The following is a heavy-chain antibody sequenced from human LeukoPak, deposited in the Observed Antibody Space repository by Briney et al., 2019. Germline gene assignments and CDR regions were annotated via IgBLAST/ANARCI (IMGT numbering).Heavy chain of an antibody. CDR1: GGSISSGGYY. Sequence: SVTLSLTCTVSGGSISSGGYYWSWIRQHPGKGLEWIGYIYYSGSTYYNPSLKSRVTISVDTSKNQFSLKLSSVTAVDTAVYYCARVENVIYYDSRAGAFDIWGQGTMVTVSS. CDR3: ARVENVIYYDSRAGAFDI. CDR2: IYYSGST. V-gene: IGHV4-31*03. D-gene: IGHD3-22*01. J-gene: IGHJ3*02.